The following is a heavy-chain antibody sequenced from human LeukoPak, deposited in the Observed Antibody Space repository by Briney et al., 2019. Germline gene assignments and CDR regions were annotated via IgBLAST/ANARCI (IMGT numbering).Heavy chain of an antibody. CDR2: IYHSGST. CDR1: GYSISSGYY. J-gene: IGHJ6*03. D-gene: IGHD6-13*01. V-gene: IGHV4-38-2*02. Sequence: SETLSLTCTVSGYSISSGYYWGWIRQPPGKGLEWIGSIYHSGSTYYNPSLKSRVTIALDTSKNQYSLKLSSVTAADTAVYYCARAAYSNSYYYYYYYMDVWGKGTTVTVSS. CDR3: ARAAYSNSYYYYYYYMDV.